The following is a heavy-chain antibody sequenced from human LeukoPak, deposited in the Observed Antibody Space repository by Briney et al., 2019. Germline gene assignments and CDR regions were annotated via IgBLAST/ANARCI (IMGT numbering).Heavy chain of an antibody. J-gene: IGHJ5*02. CDR3: AREEGIAAAGTGWFDP. CDR2: ISSSSSYI. Sequence: GGSLRLSCAASGFTFSSYIMNWVRQAPGKGVKWVSSISSSSSYIYYADSVKGRFTISRDNAKTSLYLQMNSLRAEDTAVYYCAREEGIAAAGTGWFDPWGQGTLVTVSS. V-gene: IGHV3-21*01. CDR1: GFTFSSYI. D-gene: IGHD6-13*01.